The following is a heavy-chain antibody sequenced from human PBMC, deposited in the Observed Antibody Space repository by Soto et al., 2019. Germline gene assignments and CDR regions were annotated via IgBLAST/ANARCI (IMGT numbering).Heavy chain of an antibody. Sequence: GGSLRLSCAASGFTFSSYGMHWVRQAPGKGLEWVAVIWYDGSNKYYADSVKGRFTISRDNSKNTLYLQMNSLRAEDTAVYYCARDIGGAYYDSSGYYRISYWGQGTLVTVSS. CDR2: IWYDGSNK. CDR3: ARDIGGAYYDSSGYYRISY. J-gene: IGHJ4*02. V-gene: IGHV3-33*01. D-gene: IGHD3-22*01. CDR1: GFTFSSYG.